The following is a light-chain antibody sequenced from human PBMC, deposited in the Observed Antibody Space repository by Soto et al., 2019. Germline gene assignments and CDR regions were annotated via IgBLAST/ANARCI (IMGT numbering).Light chain of an antibody. Sequence: QSVLTQPASVSGSPGQSITISCTGTSSDVGAYTYVSWYQQHPGQAPKLMIFEVSDRPSGVSNRFSGSKSGNTASLTISGLQAEDEADYYCSSYTSSNTLVFGGGTKLTVL. CDR2: EVS. CDR3: SSYTSSNTLV. J-gene: IGLJ2*01. CDR1: SSDVGAYTY. V-gene: IGLV2-14*01.